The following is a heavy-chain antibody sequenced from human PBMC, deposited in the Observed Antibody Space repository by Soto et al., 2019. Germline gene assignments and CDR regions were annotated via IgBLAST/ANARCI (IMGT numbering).Heavy chain of an antibody. J-gene: IGHJ3*02. CDR2: IKPDGSQK. D-gene: IGHD3-22*01. V-gene: IGHV3-7*04. Sequence: EVQLVESGGGLVQPGGSLRLSCAASGFTFSTYWMSWVRQAPGKGLEWVANIKPDGSQKWYVDSVKGRFTISRDNAKNSLDLQMNSLSAEDTALYYCARGDYYDSSGPFSDAFDSWGQGTIVTVCS. CDR3: ARGDYYDSSGPFSDAFDS. CDR1: GFTFSTYW.